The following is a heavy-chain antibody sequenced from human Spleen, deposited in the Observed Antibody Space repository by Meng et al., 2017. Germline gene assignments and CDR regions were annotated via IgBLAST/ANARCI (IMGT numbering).Heavy chain of an antibody. D-gene: IGHD6-13*01. CDR1: GFTFSDYY. Sequence: GESLKISCAASGFTFSDYYMSWIRQAPGKGLEWVSYISSSGSTIYYADSVKGRFTISRDNAKNSLYLQMNSLRAEDTAVYYCARVKQQLVLYYFDYWGQGTLVTVPQ. V-gene: IGHV3-11*01. CDR3: ARVKQQLVLYYFDY. J-gene: IGHJ4*02. CDR2: ISSSGSTI.